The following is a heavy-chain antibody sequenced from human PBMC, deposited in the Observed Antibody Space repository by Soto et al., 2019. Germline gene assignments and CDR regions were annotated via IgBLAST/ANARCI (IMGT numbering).Heavy chain of an antibody. D-gene: IGHD2-2*01. Sequence: ASVKVSCKASGYTFTSYYMHWVRQAPGQGLEWMGIINPSGGSTSYAQKFQGRVTMTRDTSTSTVYMELSSLRSDDTAVYFCAKEYCDTSRCFLPDYWGQGTLVTVSS. CDR1: GYTFTSYY. V-gene: IGHV1-46*01. CDR3: AKEYCDTSRCFLPDY. J-gene: IGHJ4*02. CDR2: INPSGGST.